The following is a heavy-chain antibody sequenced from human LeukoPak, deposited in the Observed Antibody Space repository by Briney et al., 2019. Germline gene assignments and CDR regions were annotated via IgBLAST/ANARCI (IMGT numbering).Heavy chain of an antibody. CDR3: AKDAYSSSWYEPFDY. J-gene: IGHJ4*02. D-gene: IGHD6-13*01. Sequence: GRSLRLSCAASGFSFSSYVMHWVRQAPGKGLEWVAVISYDGSNKYYADSVKGRFTISRDNSKNTLYLQMNSLRAEDTAVYYCAKDAYSSSWYEPFDYWGQGTLVTVSS. CDR2: ISYDGSNK. V-gene: IGHV3-30*07. CDR1: GFSFSSYV.